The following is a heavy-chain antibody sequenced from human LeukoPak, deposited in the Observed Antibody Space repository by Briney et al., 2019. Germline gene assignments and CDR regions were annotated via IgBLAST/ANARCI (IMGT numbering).Heavy chain of an antibody. Sequence: GGSLRLSCGASGFIFGKYAMSWVRQAPGKGLEWVSGIGSGGVDTIYADSVKGRFTNSRDNSKNTLSLRMGSLRADDTAIYFCARYLRDSGTSRVTLDHWGQGTLVTVSS. CDR2: IGSGGVDT. V-gene: IGHV3-23*01. CDR3: ARYLRDSGTSRVTLDH. D-gene: IGHD2-2*01. CDR1: GFIFGKYA. J-gene: IGHJ4*02.